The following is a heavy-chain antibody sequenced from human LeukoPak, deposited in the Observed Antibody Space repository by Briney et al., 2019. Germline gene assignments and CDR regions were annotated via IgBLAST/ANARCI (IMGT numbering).Heavy chain of an antibody. V-gene: IGHV4-39*07. CDR3: ARGNLITGLDY. CDR2: IYYSGST. J-gene: IGHJ4*02. D-gene: IGHD3-16*01. CDR1: GGSISSSSYY. Sequence: SETLSLTCTVSGGSISSSSYYWGWLRQPPGKGLEWIGSIYYSGSTYYNPSLKSRVTISVDTSKNQFSLKLSSVTAADTAVYYCARGNLITGLDYWGQGTLVTVSS.